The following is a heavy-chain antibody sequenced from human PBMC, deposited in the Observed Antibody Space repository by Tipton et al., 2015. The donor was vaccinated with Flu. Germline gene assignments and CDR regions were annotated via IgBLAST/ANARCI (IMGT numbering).Heavy chain of an antibody. CDR3: ARGPLPDSNWYNGMDV. D-gene: IGHD6-13*01. J-gene: IGHJ6*02. CDR2: IGSAGDT. CDR1: GFTFSSYD. Sequence: SLRLSFAASGFTFSSYDMHWVRQATGKGLEWVSAIGSAGDTYYLDSVKGRFTISRDNAKNSLYLQMNSLRVGDTAVFYCARGPLPDSNWYNGMDVWGQGTTVTVSS. V-gene: IGHV3-13*01.